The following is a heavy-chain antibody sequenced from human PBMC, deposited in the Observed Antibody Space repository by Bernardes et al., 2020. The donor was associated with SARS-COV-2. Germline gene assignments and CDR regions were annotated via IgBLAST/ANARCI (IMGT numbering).Heavy chain of an antibody. V-gene: IGHV1-69*13. CDR1: GGTFSSYA. D-gene: IGHD3-22*01. CDR2: IIPIFGTA. Sequence: SVKVSCKASGGTFSSYAISWVRQAPGQGLEWMGGIIPIFGTANYAQKFQGRVTITADESTSTAYMELSSLRSEDTAVYYCAKYYYDSSGYRRWVDAFDIWGQGTMVTVSS. CDR3: AKYYYDSSGYRRWVDAFDI. J-gene: IGHJ3*02.